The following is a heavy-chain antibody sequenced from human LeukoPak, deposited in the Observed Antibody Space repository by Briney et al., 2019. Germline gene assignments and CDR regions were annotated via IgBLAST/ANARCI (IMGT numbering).Heavy chain of an antibody. Sequence: SETLSLTCTVSGYSISSGHYWGWIRQPPGKGLEWIGSIYHSGSTYYNPSLKSRVTISVDTSKNQFSLKLNSVTAADMAVYYCARDLAYYASGSYCGWFDPWGQGTLVTVSS. J-gene: IGHJ5*02. CDR1: GYSISSGHY. CDR2: IYHSGST. V-gene: IGHV4-38-2*02. D-gene: IGHD3-10*01. CDR3: ARDLAYYASGSYCGWFDP.